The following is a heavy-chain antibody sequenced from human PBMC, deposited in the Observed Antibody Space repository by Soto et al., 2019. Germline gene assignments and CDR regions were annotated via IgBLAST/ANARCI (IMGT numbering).Heavy chain of an antibody. CDR3: ARDWQPLDY. Sequence: GGSLRLSCAASGFTFSNDWMSWVRQAPGKGLEWVANIKQDGSEKYYVDSVKGRFTISRDNAKNSLYLQMNSLRAEDTAVYYCARDWQPLDYWGQGTLVTVSS. CDR2: IKQDGSEK. V-gene: IGHV3-7*01. D-gene: IGHD6-13*01. CDR1: GFTFSNDW. J-gene: IGHJ4*02.